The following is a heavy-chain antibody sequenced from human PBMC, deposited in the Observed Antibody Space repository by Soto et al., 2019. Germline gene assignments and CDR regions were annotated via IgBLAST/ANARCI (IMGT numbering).Heavy chain of an antibody. CDR2: ISSSGSTI. CDR1: GFTFSDYY. Sequence: GGSLRLSCAASGFTFSDYYMSWIRQAPGKGLEWVSYISSSGSTIYYADSVKGRFTISRDNAKNSLYLQMNSLRAEDTAVYYCARARYSSGWYPPLCDYWGQGTLVTVSS. J-gene: IGHJ4*02. V-gene: IGHV3-11*01. D-gene: IGHD6-19*01. CDR3: ARARYSSGWYPPLCDY.